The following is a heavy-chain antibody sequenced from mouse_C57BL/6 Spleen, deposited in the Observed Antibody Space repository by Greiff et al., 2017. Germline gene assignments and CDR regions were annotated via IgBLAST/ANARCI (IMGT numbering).Heavy chain of an antibody. Sequence: VHLVESGAELARPGASVKLSCKASGYTFTSYGISWVKQRTGQGLEWIGEIYPRSGNTYYNEKFKGKATLTADKSSSTAYMELRSLTSEDSAVYFCARIYYGNSAWFAYWGQGTLVTVSA. D-gene: IGHD2-1*01. CDR1: GYTFTSYG. CDR3: ARIYYGNSAWFAY. J-gene: IGHJ3*01. CDR2: IYPRSGNT. V-gene: IGHV1-81*01.